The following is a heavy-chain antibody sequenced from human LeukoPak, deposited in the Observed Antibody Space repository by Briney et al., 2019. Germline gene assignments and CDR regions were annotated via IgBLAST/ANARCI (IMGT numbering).Heavy chain of an antibody. Sequence: SQTLSLTCTVSGGSISSGSYYWSWIRQPAGKGLEWIGRIYTIGSTNHNPSLKSRVTISVDTSKNQFSLKLSSVTAADTAVYYCARASGSYYGRGHYFDYWGQGTLVTVSS. J-gene: IGHJ4*02. D-gene: IGHD1-26*01. V-gene: IGHV4-61*02. CDR2: IYTIGST. CDR1: GGSISSGSYY. CDR3: ARASGSYYGRGHYFDY.